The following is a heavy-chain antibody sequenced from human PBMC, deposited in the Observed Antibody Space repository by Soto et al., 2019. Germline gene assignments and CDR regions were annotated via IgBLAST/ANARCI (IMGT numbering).Heavy chain of an antibody. CDR1: GYTFTSYG. CDR2: ISAYNGNT. CDR3: ARALRSYDSNTGYYPVDY. V-gene: IGHV1-18*04. J-gene: IGHJ4*02. D-gene: IGHD3-9*01. Sequence: ASVKVSCKASGYTFTSYGISWVRQAPGQGLEWMGWISAYNGNTNYAQKLQGRVTMTTDTSTSTAYMELRSLRSDDTAVYYCARALRSYDSNTGYYPVDYWGQGSLVTVSS.